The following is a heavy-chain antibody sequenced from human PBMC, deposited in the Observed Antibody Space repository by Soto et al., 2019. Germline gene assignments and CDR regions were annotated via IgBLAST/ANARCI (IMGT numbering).Heavy chain of an antibody. Sequence: PGGSLRLSCAASGFTFSTHWMTRVRQVPGTGLEWVASIKQDESGEFYVDSVKGRFTISRDNSKNSLFLQMNSLRVEDTAVYYCARVATAGRGTDYWGQGT. V-gene: IGHV3-7*04. CDR3: ARVATAGRGTDY. CDR2: IKQDESGE. CDR1: GFTFSTHW. D-gene: IGHD6-13*01. J-gene: IGHJ4*02.